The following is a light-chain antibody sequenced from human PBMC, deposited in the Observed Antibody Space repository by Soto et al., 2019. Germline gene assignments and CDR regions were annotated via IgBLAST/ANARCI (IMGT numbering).Light chain of an antibody. Sequence: DIQMTQSPSTLSASVGDRVIITCRASQSISSWLAWYQQKPGNVPNLLIYDASNLESGVPSRFSGSGSGTEFTLTISSLQPDDFATYYCQQYQSYWTFGQGTKVEIK. J-gene: IGKJ1*01. CDR3: QQYQSYWT. CDR1: QSISSW. CDR2: DAS. V-gene: IGKV1-5*01.